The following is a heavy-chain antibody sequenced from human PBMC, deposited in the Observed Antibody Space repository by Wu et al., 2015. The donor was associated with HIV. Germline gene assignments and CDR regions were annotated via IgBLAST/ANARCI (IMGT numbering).Heavy chain of an antibody. CDR2: INPNSGGT. CDR3: ARDLWFGELLRYGMDV. Sequence: QSGAGVKKPGASVKVSCKASGYTFTGYYMHWVRQAPGQGLEWMGWINPNSGGTNYAQKFQGRVTMTRDTSISTAYMELSRLRSDDTAVYYCARDLWFGELLRYGMDVWGQGTTVTVSS. J-gene: IGHJ6*02. V-gene: IGHV1-2*02. CDR1: GYTFTGYY. D-gene: IGHD3-10*01.